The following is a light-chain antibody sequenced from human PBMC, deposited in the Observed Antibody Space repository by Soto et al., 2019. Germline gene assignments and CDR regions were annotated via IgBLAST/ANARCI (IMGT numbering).Light chain of an antibody. V-gene: IGLV2-18*03. CDR1: SSDIGSYNR. J-gene: IGLJ1*01. Sequence: QSVLTQPASVSGSPGQSITISCTGASSDIGSYNRVSWYQQPPGTAPKLIIYEVNNRPSGVPDRFSGSKSGNTASLTTSRLQAEDEADYYCNSFTPSSTYVFGTGTKVTVL. CDR2: EVN. CDR3: NSFTPSSTYV.